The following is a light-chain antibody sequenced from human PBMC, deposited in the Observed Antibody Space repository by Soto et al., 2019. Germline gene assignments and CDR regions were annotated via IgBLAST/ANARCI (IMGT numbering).Light chain of an antibody. CDR3: QQRSNWIT. J-gene: IGKJ5*01. CDR2: DTS. Sequence: EILMTQYPATLSVSPGERATLSCRASQSVRRYLAWYKQKPGQAPRRLIYDTSYRATGIPVRLSGSGSGTDFTLTISSIEPEDFAVYYCQQRSNWITFGHGTRLEIK. CDR1: QSVRRY. V-gene: IGKV3-11*01.